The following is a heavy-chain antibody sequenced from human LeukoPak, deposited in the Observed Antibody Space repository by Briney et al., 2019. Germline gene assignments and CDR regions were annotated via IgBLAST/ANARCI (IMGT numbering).Heavy chain of an antibody. CDR3: ARRHLGYNYGPHWFDP. V-gene: IGHV1-8*01. Sequence: ASVKVSCKASGYTFTTYDITWVRQAAEQGLEWMGWMNPNSGNTGYAQKFQGRVTMTRNTSITTAYMELSSLTSDDTAVYYCARRHLGYNYGPHWFDPWGQGTLVTVSS. CDR2: MNPNSGNT. D-gene: IGHD5-18*01. J-gene: IGHJ5*02. CDR1: GYTFTTYD.